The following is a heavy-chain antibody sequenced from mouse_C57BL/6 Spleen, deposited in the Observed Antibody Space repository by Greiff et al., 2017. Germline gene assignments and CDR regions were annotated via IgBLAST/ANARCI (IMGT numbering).Heavy chain of an antibody. V-gene: IGHV1-62-2*01. CDR3: ARHEDIYYDYDVPFAY. CDR1: GYTFTEYT. Sequence: QVQLQQSGAELVKPGASVKLSCKASGYTFTEYTIHWVKQRPGQGLEWIGWFYPGSGSIKYNEKFKDKATLTADKSSSTVYMELSRLTSEDSAVYFCARHEDIYYDYDVPFAYWGQGTLVTVSA. D-gene: IGHD2-4*01. J-gene: IGHJ3*01. CDR2: FYPGSGSI.